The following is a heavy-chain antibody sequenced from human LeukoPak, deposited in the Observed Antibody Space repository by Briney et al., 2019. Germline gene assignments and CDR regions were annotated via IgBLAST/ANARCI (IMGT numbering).Heavy chain of an antibody. CDR3: AREQPDYSGYDYDMPFGY. D-gene: IGHD5-12*01. CDR2: ISYDGSNK. Sequence: GGSLRLSCAASGFTFSSYAMHWVRQAPGKGLEWVAVISYDGSNKYYADSVKGRFTISRDNSKNTLYLQMNSLRAEDTAVYYCAREQPDYSGYDYDMPFGYWGQGTLVTVSS. J-gene: IGHJ4*02. CDR1: GFTFSSYA. V-gene: IGHV3-30-3*01.